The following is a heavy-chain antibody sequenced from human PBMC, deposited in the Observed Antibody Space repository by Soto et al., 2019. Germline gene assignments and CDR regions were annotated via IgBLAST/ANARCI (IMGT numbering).Heavy chain of an antibody. CDR1: GGSISSGDYY. CDR3: ASRHSSPYFDY. V-gene: IGHV4-30-4*01. Sequence: QVQLQESGPGLVKPSQTLSLTCTVSGGSISSGDYYWCWIRQPPGKGLEWIGSIYYSGSTYYNPSLKSRGTISVDTSKNQFSLKLNSVTAADTAVYYCASRHSSPYFDYWGQGTLVTVSS. CDR2: IYYSGST. J-gene: IGHJ4*02. D-gene: IGHD6-13*01.